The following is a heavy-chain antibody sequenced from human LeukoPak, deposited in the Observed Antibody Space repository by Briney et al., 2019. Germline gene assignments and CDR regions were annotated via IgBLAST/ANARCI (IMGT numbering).Heavy chain of an antibody. CDR2: ISGSGGST. Sequence: GGSLRLSCAASGFTFTSYAMSWVRQAPGKGREWVSAISGSGGSTYYADSVKGRCTISRDNSKNTLYLQMNSLRAEDTAVYYCAKDVIVVPAALFGYFDYWGQGTLVTVSS. J-gene: IGHJ4*02. D-gene: IGHD2-2*01. V-gene: IGHV3-23*01. CDR3: AKDVIVVPAALFGYFDY. CDR1: GFTFTSYA.